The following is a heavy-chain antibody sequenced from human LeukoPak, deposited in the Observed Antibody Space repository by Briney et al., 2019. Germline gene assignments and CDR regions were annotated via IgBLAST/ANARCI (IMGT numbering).Heavy chain of an antibody. V-gene: IGHV1-2*02. CDR3: ARRGRIVTTHYYYGMDV. Sequence: ASVKVSCKASGYTFTSYGISWVRQAPGQGLEWMGWINPNSGGTNYAQKFQGRVTMTRDTSISTAYKELSRLRSDDTAVYYCARRGRIVTTHYYYGMDVWGQGTTVTVSS. CDR2: INPNSGGT. CDR1: GYTFTSYG. D-gene: IGHD5-12*01. J-gene: IGHJ6*02.